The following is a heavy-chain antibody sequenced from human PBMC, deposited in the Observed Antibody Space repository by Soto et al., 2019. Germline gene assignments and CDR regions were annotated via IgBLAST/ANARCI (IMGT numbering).Heavy chain of an antibody. J-gene: IGHJ6*03. CDR3: ARPRTPVGYMDV. V-gene: IGHV1-3*01. CDR1: GYTFTSYA. CDR2: INAGNGNT. Sequence: ASVKVSCKASGYTFTSYAMHWVRQAPGQRLEWMGWINAGNGNTKYSQKFQGRVTITRDTSASTAYMELSSLRSEDTAVYYCARPRTPVGYMDVWGKGTTVTVSS. D-gene: IGHD2-2*01.